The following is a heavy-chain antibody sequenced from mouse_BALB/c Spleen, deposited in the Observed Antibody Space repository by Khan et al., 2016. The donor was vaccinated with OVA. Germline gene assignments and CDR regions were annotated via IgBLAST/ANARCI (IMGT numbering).Heavy chain of an antibody. D-gene: IGHD2-10*01. J-gene: IGHJ4*01. V-gene: IGHV2-6-7*01. Sequence: QVQLKQSGPGLVAPSQSLSITCTVSGFSLTGYGVNWVRQPPGKGLEWLGMIWGDGSTDYNSVLKSRLSISTDNSKSQVFLKMNSLQTDDTARYCCARAYYGNYREAMDYWGQGTSVTVSS. CDR1: GFSLTGYG. CDR2: IWGDGST. CDR3: ARAYYGNYREAMDY.